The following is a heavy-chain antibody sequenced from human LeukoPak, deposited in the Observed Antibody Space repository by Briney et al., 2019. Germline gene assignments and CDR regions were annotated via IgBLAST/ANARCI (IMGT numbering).Heavy chain of an antibody. J-gene: IGHJ6*02. Sequence: PSETLSLTCAVYGGSFSGYYWSWIRQPPGKGLEWIGEINHSGSTNYNPSLKSRVTISVDTSKNQFSLKLSSVTAADTAVYYCAGVEAVAYYYYGMDVWGQGTTATVSS. V-gene: IGHV4-34*01. CDR1: GGSFSGYY. D-gene: IGHD6-19*01. CDR3: AGVEAVAYYYYGMDV. CDR2: INHSGST.